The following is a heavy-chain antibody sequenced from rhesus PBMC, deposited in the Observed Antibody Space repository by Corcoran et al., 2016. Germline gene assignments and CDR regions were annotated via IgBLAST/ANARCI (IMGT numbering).Heavy chain of an antibody. J-gene: IGHJ5-2*02. CDR1: GVSLYGHS. V-gene: IGHV4-147*01. CDR2: IFGNSQST. CDR3: ARDAISLDV. Sequence: QVLLQESGPGLVAPSETLSLTCAVSGVSLYGHSWPWLRQSPGKGLEGSGYIFGNSQSTSYNPSRGGRVTISKDTSQNQYSLMLTSVTAADSAVYYCARDAISLDVWGRGVLVTVSS.